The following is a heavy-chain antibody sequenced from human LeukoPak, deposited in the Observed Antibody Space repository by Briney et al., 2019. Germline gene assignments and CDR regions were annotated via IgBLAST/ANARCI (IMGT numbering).Heavy chain of an antibody. V-gene: IGHV5-51*01. J-gene: IGHJ4*02. D-gene: IGHD2-2*02. CDR2: IYPGDSDT. CDR3: ARLPDIVVVPAAIPPFFVY. CDR1: GYSFTSYW. Sequence: GESLKISCKGSGYSFTSYWIGWVRQMPGKGLEWMGIIYPGDSDTRYSPSFQGQVTISADKSNSTAYLQWSSLKASDTAMYYCARLPDIVVVPAAIPPFFVYWGQGTLVTVSS.